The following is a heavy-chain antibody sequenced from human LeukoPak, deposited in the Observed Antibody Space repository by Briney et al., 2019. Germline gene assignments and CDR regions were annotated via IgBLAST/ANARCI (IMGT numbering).Heavy chain of an antibody. D-gene: IGHD2-21*02. V-gene: IGHV4-59*12. J-gene: IGHJ4*02. CDR2: IYYSGST. Sequence: SETLSLTCTVSGGSISSYYWSWIRQPPGKGLEWIGYIYYSGSTNYNPSLKSRVTISVDTSKNQFSLKLSSVTAADTAVYYCARSLVHPHGDFYASWGRGTLVTVSS. CDR3: ARSLVHPHGDFYAS. CDR1: GGSISSYY.